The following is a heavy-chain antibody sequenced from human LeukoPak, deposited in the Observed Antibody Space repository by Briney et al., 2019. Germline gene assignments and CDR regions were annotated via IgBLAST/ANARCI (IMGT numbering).Heavy chain of an antibody. CDR2: ISYDDSNE. CDR3: AKSAVIIGYFDY. J-gene: IGHJ4*02. V-gene: IGHV3-30*18. CDR1: GFTFNSYG. Sequence: GGSLRLSCAASGFTFNSYGMHWVRQAPGKGLEWVAGISYDDSNEYYADSVEGRFSISRDNSKNTVILQMDSLTPEDTAVYFCAKSAVIIGYFDYWGQGTLVTVSS. D-gene: IGHD2-21*01.